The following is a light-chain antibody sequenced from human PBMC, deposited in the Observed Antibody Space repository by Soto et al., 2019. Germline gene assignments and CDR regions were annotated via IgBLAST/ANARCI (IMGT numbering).Light chain of an antibody. V-gene: IGKV3-20*01. CDR3: QQYGSLFT. CDR1: QSVRDSY. Sequence: IVLTQSPGTLSLSPGERATLSCRASQSVRDSYLAWYQQKPGQAPRLLMYGVSFRAAGIPDRSSGSGSGTDFTLTISRLEPEDFAVYYCQQYGSLFTFGQGTKLEI. CDR2: GVS. J-gene: IGKJ2*01.